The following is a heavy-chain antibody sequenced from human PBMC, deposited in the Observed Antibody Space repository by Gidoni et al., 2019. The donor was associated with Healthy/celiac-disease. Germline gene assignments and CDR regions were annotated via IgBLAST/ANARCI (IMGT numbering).Heavy chain of an antibody. CDR1: GFTVSSNY. CDR2: IYSGGST. CDR3: ARDRYYYDSSGYLRSYYFDY. J-gene: IGHJ4*02. Sequence: EVQLVESGGGLIQPGGSLRLSCAASGFTVSSNYISWVRQAPGKGLEWVSVIYSGGSTYYADSVKGRFTISRDNSKNTLYLQMNSLRAEDTAVYYCARDRYYYDSSGYLRSYYFDYWGQGTLVTVSS. D-gene: IGHD3-22*01. V-gene: IGHV3-53*01.